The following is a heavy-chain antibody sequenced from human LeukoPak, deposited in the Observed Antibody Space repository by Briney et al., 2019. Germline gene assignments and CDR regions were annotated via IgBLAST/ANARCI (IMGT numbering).Heavy chain of an antibody. CDR3: AKDKRSSSWTFFDY. Sequence: GGSLRLSCAASGFTFDDYAMHWVRQAPGKGLEWVSDISWNSGSIGYADSVKGRFTISRDNAKNSLYLQMNSLRAEDTALYYCAKDKRSSSWTFFDYWGQGTLVTVSS. D-gene: IGHD2-2*01. CDR2: ISWNSGSI. V-gene: IGHV3-9*01. CDR1: GFTFDDYA. J-gene: IGHJ4*02.